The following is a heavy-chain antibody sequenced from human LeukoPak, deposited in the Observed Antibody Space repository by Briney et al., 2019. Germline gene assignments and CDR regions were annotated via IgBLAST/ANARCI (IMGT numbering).Heavy chain of an antibody. J-gene: IGHJ3*02. CDR2: IIPIFGTA. CDR1: GGTFSSYA. Sequence: PVKVSCKASGGTFSSYAISWVRQSPGQGLEWIGGIIPIFGTANYAQKFQGRVTITSDESTSTAYMELSSLRSEDTAVYYCARFRWCTSCFAFDIWGQGTMVTVSS. V-gene: IGHV1-69*01. CDR3: ARFRWCTSCFAFDI. D-gene: IGHD2-2*01.